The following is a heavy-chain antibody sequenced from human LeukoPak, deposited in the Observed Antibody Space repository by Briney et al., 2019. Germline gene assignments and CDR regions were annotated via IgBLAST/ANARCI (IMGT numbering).Heavy chain of an antibody. Sequence: SETLSLTCTVSGGSISSSSYYWGWIRQPPGKGLEWIGSIYYSGSTYYNPSLKSRVTISVDTSKNQFSLKLSSVTAADTAVYYCARVELRYFDWPDTFDYWGQGTLVTVSS. CDR1: GGSISSSSYY. D-gene: IGHD3-9*01. CDR3: ARVELRYFDWPDTFDY. V-gene: IGHV4-39*07. J-gene: IGHJ4*02. CDR2: IYYSGST.